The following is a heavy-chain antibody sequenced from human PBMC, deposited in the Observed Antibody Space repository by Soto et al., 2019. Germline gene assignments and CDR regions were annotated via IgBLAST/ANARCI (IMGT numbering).Heavy chain of an antibody. CDR1: GVIFSGSA. J-gene: IGHJ4*02. CDR2: ILSKAGNYAT. Sequence: EVQLVETGGGLVQPGGSLKLSCAASGVIFSGSAVHWVRQASGKGLEWVGRILSKAGNYATAYPASMKGRFTISRDDSENTAFLQMNSLKTGDTAVYYCIRGGSPYYYDYWGQGTLVAVSS. V-gene: IGHV3-73*01. CDR3: IRGGSPYYYDY.